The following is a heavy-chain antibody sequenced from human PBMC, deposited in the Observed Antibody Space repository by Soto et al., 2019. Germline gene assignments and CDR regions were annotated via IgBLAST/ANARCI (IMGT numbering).Heavy chain of an antibody. CDR1: GGSINSGGYY. V-gene: IGHV4-31*03. CDR2: IYYSGKT. CDR3: ASDPSYGDYSYYGMDV. D-gene: IGHD4-17*01. Sequence: QVQLQESGPGLVKPSQTLSLTCTVSGGSINSGGYYWSWIRQHPGKGLEWIGSIYYSGKTYYSPSLKSRVTMSVDTSKNHFSLRLSSLTAADTAVYYCASDPSYGDYSYYGMDVWGQGTTVTVSS. J-gene: IGHJ6*02.